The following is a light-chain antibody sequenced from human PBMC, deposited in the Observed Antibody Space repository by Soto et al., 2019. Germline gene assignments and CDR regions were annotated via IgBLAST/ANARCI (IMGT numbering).Light chain of an antibody. V-gene: IGKV3-15*01. J-gene: IGKJ5*01. CDR2: GAS. CDR3: QQYSNWPT. Sequence: EIVMTQSPATLSVSPGERATLSCRASQSVSRHLAWYQQRPGQAPRLLISGASTRATGIAARFSGSGSGREFTLTISSLQSEDSALYYCQQYSNWPTFGQGTRLEIK. CDR1: QSVSRH.